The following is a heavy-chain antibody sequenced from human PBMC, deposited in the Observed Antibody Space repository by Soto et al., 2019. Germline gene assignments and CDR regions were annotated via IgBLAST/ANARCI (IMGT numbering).Heavy chain of an antibody. Sequence: PSETLSVTCAVAGGSISSGGYSWSWIRQPPGKGLEWIGYIYHSGSTNYNPSLKSRVTISVDTSKNQFSLKLTSVTAADTAVYYCAKTPRQPLLLGPFDYWGQGTLVTVSS. D-gene: IGHD2-15*01. CDR1: GGSISSGGYS. CDR3: AKTPRQPLLLGPFDY. V-gene: IGHV4-30-2*01. CDR2: IYHSGST. J-gene: IGHJ4*02.